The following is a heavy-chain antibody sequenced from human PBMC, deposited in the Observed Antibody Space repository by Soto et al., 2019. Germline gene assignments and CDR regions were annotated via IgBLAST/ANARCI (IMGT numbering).Heavy chain of an antibody. CDR2: IIPIFGTA. V-gene: IGHV1-69*12. CDR3: ARGTGTTRGARYWFDP. J-gene: IGHJ5*02. D-gene: IGHD1-7*01. CDR1: GGTFSSYA. Sequence: QVQLVQSGAEVKKPGSSVKVSCKASGGTFSSYAISWVRQAPGQGLEWMGGIIPIFGTANYAQKFQGRVTLTAHESPRTASMQLSVLRAEATAVYYGARGTGTTRGARYWFDPWGQGTLVTVSS.